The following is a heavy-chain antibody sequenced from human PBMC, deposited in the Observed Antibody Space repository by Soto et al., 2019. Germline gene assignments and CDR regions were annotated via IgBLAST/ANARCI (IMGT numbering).Heavy chain of an antibody. D-gene: IGHD3-9*01. CDR3: ARNGPSYDILTGYSARYYYYYGMDV. J-gene: IGHJ6*02. V-gene: IGHV1-3*01. Sequence: ASVKVSCKASGYTFTSYAMHWVRQAPGQRLEWMGWINAGNGNTKYSQKFQGRVTITRDTSASTAYMELSSLRSEDTAVYYCARNGPSYDILTGYSARYYYYYGMDVWGQGTTVTVSS. CDR1: GYTFTSYA. CDR2: INAGNGNT.